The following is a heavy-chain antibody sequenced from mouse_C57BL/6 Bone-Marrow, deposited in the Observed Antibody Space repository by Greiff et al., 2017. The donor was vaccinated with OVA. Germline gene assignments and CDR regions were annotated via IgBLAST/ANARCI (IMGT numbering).Heavy chain of an antibody. J-gene: IGHJ4*01. D-gene: IGHD1-1*01. CDR1: GFTFSDYG. CDR3: ARITVVLHYYAMDY. Sequence: DVQLVESGGGLVKPGGSLKLSCAASGFTFSDYGMHWVRQAPEKGLEWVAYISSGSSTIYYADTVKGRFTISRDNAKNTLFLQMTSLRSEDTAMYYCARITVVLHYYAMDYWGQGTSVTVSS. CDR2: ISSGSSTI. V-gene: IGHV5-17*01.